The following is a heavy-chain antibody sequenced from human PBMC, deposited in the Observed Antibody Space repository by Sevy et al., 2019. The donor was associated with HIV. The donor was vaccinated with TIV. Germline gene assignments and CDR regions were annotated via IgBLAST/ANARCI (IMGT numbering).Heavy chain of an antibody. V-gene: IGHV1-24*01. Sequence: ASVKVSCKVSGYTLTELSMHWVRQAPGKGLEWMGGFDPEDGETIYAQKFQGRVTMTEDTSTDTAYMELSSLRSEDTAVYYCATDAGCSSTSCYEFDYWGQGTLVTVSS. CDR3: ATDAGCSSTSCYEFDY. CDR2: FDPEDGET. CDR1: GYTLTELS. J-gene: IGHJ4*02. D-gene: IGHD2-2*01.